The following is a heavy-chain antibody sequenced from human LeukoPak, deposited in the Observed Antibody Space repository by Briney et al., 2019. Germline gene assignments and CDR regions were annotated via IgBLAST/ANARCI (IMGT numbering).Heavy chain of an antibody. D-gene: IGHD5-12*01. V-gene: IGHV3-7*01. CDR1: GFTFSSYW. Sequence: GGSLRLSCAASGFTFSSYWMSWVRQAPGKGLEWVANIKQDGSEKYYVDSVKGRFTISRDSAKNSLYLQMNSLRAEDTAVYYCARGGYDSEFDPWGQGTLVTVSS. J-gene: IGHJ5*02. CDR3: ARGGYDSEFDP. CDR2: IKQDGSEK.